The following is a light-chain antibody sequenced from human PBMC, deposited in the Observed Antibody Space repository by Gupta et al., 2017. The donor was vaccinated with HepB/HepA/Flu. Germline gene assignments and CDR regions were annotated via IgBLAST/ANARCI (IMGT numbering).Light chain of an antibody. J-gene: IGKJ1*01. CDR1: QSLLHSNGYNY. Sequence: DIVMTQSPRSLPVTPGEPSSISCRSSQSLLHSNGYNYFDWYLQKPGQSPQLLIYLGSNRASGVPDRFRGSGSGTDFTLKISRVEAEDFGVYYCMQALQTPPPFGQGTKVEIK. CDR2: LGS. V-gene: IGKV2-28*01. CDR3: MQALQTPPP.